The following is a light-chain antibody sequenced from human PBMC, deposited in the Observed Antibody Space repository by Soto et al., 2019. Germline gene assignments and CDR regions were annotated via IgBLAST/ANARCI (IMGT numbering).Light chain of an antibody. V-gene: IGLV2-14*01. CDR1: SGDIGSYNR. CDR3: SSYTTINTQACV. J-gene: IGLJ1*01. Sequence: QSVLTQPASVSGSPGQSITISCTGTSGDIGSYNRVSWYQQHPGKAPKLIIYEVTDRPSGVSNRFSGSKSGNTASLTISGLPAEDEDEYYCSSYTTINTQACVFGTGTKLTVL. CDR2: EVT.